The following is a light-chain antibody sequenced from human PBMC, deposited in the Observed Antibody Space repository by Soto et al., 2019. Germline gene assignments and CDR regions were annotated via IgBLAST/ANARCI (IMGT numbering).Light chain of an antibody. CDR3: QQYRGT. CDR1: QSVSSTY. CDR2: GAS. J-gene: IGKJ5*01. V-gene: IGKV3-20*01. Sequence: ESVLTQSPGTLSLSPGERATLSCRASQSVSSTYLAWYQQKPGQAPRLLIYGASSRATGIPDRFSGSGSGTDFTLTISRREPEDFAVYYCQQYRGTFGQGTRWEIK.